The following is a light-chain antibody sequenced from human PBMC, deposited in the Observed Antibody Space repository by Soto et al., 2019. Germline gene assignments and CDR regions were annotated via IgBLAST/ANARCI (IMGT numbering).Light chain of an antibody. J-gene: IGLJ1*01. CDR3: SSYTSSSPPYV. CDR2: EVS. V-gene: IGLV2-14*01. CDR1: YKY. Sequence: YKYVSWYQQHLGKAPKLMIYEVSNRPSGVSNPFSGSKSGNTASLSISGLQAEDEADFYCSSYTSSSPPYVFETGTKVTVL.